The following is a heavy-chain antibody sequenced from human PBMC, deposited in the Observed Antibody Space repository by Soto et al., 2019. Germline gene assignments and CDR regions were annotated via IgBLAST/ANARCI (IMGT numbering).Heavy chain of an antibody. V-gene: IGHV3-30-3*01. CDR3: ASSQNWYDFWSGYVYYYGMDV. D-gene: IGHD3-3*01. Sequence: GGSLRLSCAASGFTFSSYAMHWVRQAPGKGLEWVAVISYDGSDKYYADSVKGRFTISRDNSKNTLYLQMNSLRAEDTAVYYCASSQNWYDFWSGYVYYYGMDVWGQGTTVTVSS. CDR1: GFTFSSYA. J-gene: IGHJ6*02. CDR2: ISYDGSDK.